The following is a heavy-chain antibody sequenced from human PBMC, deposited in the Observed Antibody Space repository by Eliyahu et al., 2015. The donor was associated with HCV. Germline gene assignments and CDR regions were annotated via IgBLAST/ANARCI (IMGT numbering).Heavy chain of an antibody. CDR3: ARRAVAAAILVVNYYYYGMDV. J-gene: IGHJ6*02. Sequence: QLQLQESGPGLVKPSETLSLTCTVSGGSISSSSYYXGWIRQPPGKGXEWIGSIYYSGSTYYNPSLKSRVTISVDTSKNQFSLKLSSVTAADTAVYYCARRAVAAAILVVNYYYYGMDVWGQGTTVTVSS. CDR2: IYYSGST. CDR1: GGSISSSSYY. V-gene: IGHV4-39*01. D-gene: IGHD6-13*01.